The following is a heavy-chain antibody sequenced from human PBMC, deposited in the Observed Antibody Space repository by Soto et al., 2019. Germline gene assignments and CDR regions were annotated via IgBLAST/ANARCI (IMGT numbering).Heavy chain of an antibody. CDR2: ISAYNGNT. D-gene: IGHD2-2*01. V-gene: IGHV1-18*01. CDR3: ARVGYCSSTSCLSYYYYMDV. J-gene: IGHJ6*03. CDR1: GYTFTSYG. Sequence: VASVKVSCKASGYTFTSYGISWVRQAPGQGLEWMGWISAYNGNTNYAQKLQGRVTMTTDTSTSTAYMELRSLRSDDTAVYYCARVGYCSSTSCLSYYYYMDVWGKGTTVTVSS.